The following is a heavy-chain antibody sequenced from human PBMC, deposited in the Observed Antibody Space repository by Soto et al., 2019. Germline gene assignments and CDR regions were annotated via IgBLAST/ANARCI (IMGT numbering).Heavy chain of an antibody. CDR1: GGSISSYY. D-gene: IGHD5-12*01. CDR3: ARHDSGYAIGYLDY. CDR2: IYYSGST. J-gene: IGHJ4*02. Sequence: PSETLSLTCPVSGGSISSYYWSWIRQPPGKGLEWIGYIYYSGSTNYNPSLKSRVTISVDTSKNQFSLKLSSVTAADTAVYYCARHDSGYAIGYLDYWGQGTLVTVSS. V-gene: IGHV4-59*08.